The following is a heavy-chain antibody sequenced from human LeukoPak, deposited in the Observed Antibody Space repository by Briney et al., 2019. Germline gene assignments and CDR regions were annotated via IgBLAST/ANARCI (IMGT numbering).Heavy chain of an antibody. V-gene: IGHV3-23*01. Sequence: GGSLRLSCAASGFTFSSYAMSWVRQAPGKGLEWVSAISGSGGSTYYADSVKGRFTISRDNSKNTLYLQMNSLRAEDTAVYYCAKVRESSSSTYYFDSWGQGTLVTVSS. J-gene: IGHJ4*02. CDR1: GFTFSSYA. CDR2: ISGSGGST. CDR3: AKVRESSSSTYYFDS. D-gene: IGHD6-6*01.